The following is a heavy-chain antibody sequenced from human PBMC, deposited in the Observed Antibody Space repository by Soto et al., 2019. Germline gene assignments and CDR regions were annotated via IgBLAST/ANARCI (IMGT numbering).Heavy chain of an antibody. J-gene: IGHJ6*02. CDR3: ARDEEVEIARFGMGV. CDR1: GGTFSSYD. Sequence: ASVKVSCKASGGTFSSYDISWVRQAPGQGLEWMGGIIPIFGTANYAQKFQGRVTITADKSTSTAYMELSSLRSEDTAAYYCARDEEVEIARFGMGVWGQGTTVPVS. CDR2: IIPIFGTA. V-gene: IGHV1-69*06. D-gene: IGHD2-2*01.